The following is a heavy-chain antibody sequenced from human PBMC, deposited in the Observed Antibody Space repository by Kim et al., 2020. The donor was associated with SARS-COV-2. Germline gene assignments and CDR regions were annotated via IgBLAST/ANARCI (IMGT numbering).Heavy chain of an antibody. J-gene: IGHJ4*02. Sequence: TYSPPSLKSRVTTSLDTSRNQFSLHLSSVTVADTAVYYCARVHTSSWEIDYWGQGTLVTVSS. CDR3: ARVHTSSWEIDY. CDR2: T. V-gene: IGHV4-30-2*04. D-gene: IGHD6-13*01.